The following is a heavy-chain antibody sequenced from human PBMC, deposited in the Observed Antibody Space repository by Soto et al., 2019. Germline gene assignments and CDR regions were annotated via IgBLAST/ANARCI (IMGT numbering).Heavy chain of an antibody. CDR2: ISGSGGST. D-gene: IGHD2-8*01. Sequence: GGSLRLSCAASGFTFSSYAMSWVRQAPGKGLEWVSAISGSGGSTYYADSVKGRFTISRDNSKNTLYPQMNSLRAEDTAVYYCAKDLYAIRSPAFGYWGQGTLVTVSS. CDR1: GFTFSSYA. J-gene: IGHJ4*02. V-gene: IGHV3-23*01. CDR3: AKDLYAIRSPAFGY.